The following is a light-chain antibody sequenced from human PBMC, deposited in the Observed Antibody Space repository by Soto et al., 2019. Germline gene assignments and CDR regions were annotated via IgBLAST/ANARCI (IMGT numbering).Light chain of an antibody. CDR1: NIGSKS. V-gene: IGLV3-21*01. CDR3: QVWDISSGHVV. CDR2: YDS. Sequence: SYELTQPPSVSVAPGKTASVACGGSNIGSKSGHWYQKQPGQAPVLVMYYDSDRPSGIPERFSGSNSGNTATLTISRVEAGDEADYYCQVWDISSGHVVFGGGTKLTVL. J-gene: IGLJ3*02.